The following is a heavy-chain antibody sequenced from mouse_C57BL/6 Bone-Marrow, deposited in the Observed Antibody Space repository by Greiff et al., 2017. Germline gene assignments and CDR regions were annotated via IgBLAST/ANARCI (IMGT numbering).Heavy chain of an antibody. Sequence: QVQLQQPGAELVRPGSSVKLSCKASGYTFTSYWMDWVKQRPGQGLEWIGNIYPSDSETHYNPKFKDKATLTVDKSSSTAYMQLSSLTSEDSAVYYCARGITTVVPFAYWGQGTLVTVSA. CDR2: IYPSDSET. CDR1: GYTFTSYW. CDR3: ARGITTVVPFAY. D-gene: IGHD1-1*01. V-gene: IGHV1-61*01. J-gene: IGHJ3*01.